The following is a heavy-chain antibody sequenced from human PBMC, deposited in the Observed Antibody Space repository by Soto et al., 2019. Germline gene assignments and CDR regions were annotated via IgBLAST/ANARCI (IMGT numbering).Heavy chain of an antibody. CDR2: VSPDGSTT. D-gene: IGHD2-15*01. CDR3: VRGDARDLLDYPTQRTLVTGAAGM. Sequence: GGSLRLSCAASGFNFRDYWMFWVRQAPGKGLMYVSQVSPDGSTTNYADSVRSRVTISRDNAKNTLYLQMTSLRDEDTAVYYCVRGDARDLLDYPTQRTLVTGAAGM. V-gene: IGHV3-74*01. J-gene: IGHJ6*01. CDR1: GFNFRDYW.